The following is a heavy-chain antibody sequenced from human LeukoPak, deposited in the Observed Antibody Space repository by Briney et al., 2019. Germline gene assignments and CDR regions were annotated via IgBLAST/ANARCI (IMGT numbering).Heavy chain of an antibody. V-gene: IGHV3-23*01. Sequence: GGSLRLSCAASGFTFSSYWMHWVRQAPGKGLEWVAGISGRGITTAYAESVEGRFTISRDNSKNTLYVQMDSLRVEDTAVYYCAKYDNGFFYYYLDVWGKGTTVTVSS. J-gene: IGHJ6*03. CDR2: ISGRGITT. D-gene: IGHD3-22*01. CDR3: AKYDNGFFYYYLDV. CDR1: GFTFSSYW.